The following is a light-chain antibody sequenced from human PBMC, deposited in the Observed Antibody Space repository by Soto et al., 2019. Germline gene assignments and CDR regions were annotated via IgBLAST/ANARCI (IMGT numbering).Light chain of an antibody. Sequence: DIQLTKAPSFLSASAGDRVSISCRASQAISSYLAWYQQKPGRAPKLLIYAASTLQSGVPSRFSGSGSGTEFTLTITSRRPEDFATYYCQQLNSFPITFGQGTRLEIK. CDR2: AAS. V-gene: IGKV1-9*01. CDR1: QAISSY. CDR3: QQLNSFPIT. J-gene: IGKJ5*01.